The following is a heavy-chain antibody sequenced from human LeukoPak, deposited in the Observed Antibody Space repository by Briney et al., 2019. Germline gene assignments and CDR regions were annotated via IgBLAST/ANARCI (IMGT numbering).Heavy chain of an antibody. CDR1: GDSVSSNSAA. D-gene: IGHD7-27*01. CDR3: TREYELGTPVAYLDY. CDR2: TYYRSKWYN. V-gene: IGHV6-1*01. J-gene: IGHJ4*02. Sequence: SQTLSLTCAISGDSVSSNSAAWNWIRQSPSRGLEWLGRTYYRSKWYNNYAVYVKSRITINPDTSKNQFSLQPNSVTPEDTAVYYCTREYELGTPVAYLDYWGQGTPVTVSS.